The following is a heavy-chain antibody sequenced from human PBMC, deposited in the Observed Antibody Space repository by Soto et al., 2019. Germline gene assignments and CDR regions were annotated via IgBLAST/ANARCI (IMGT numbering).Heavy chain of an antibody. CDR1: GFTFNSYW. Sequence: EVHLVESGGGLVQPGGSVRLACAASGFTFNSYWMNWVRQVPGKGLEWVANIKQDGIEQYYVDSVGGRLSVSRDNANNLMYLQMSRLRDEDTAVYYCARCLTAGVFYDHTWGGYLPKTYGLDVWGQGTAVTVSS. CDR2: IKQDGIEQ. J-gene: IGHJ6*02. D-gene: IGHD3-16*02. V-gene: IGHV3-7*01. CDR3: ARCLTAGVFYDHTWGGYLPKTYGLDV.